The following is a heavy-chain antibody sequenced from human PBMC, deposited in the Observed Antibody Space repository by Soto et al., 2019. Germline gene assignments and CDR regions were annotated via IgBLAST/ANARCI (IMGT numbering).Heavy chain of an antibody. CDR2: IYYSGST. Sequence: PSETLSLTCTVSGGSINSGAYYWSWIRQHPGKGLEWIGYIYYSGSTYYNPSLKSRVTISVDTSKSQFSLKVSSVTAADTAVYYCARAGGWYAFDYWGQGTLVTVSS. CDR3: ARAGGWYAFDY. J-gene: IGHJ4*02. D-gene: IGHD6-19*01. V-gene: IGHV4-31*03. CDR1: GGSINSGAYY.